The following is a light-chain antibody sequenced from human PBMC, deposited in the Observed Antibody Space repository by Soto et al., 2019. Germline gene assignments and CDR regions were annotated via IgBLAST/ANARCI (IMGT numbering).Light chain of an antibody. CDR1: QSVSSTY. J-gene: IGKJ4*01. CDR2: GAS. V-gene: IGKV3D-20*02. CDR3: QQRHTWPLT. Sequence: EIVFTQSPGTLSLSPVERATLSCRASQSVSSTYLGWYQQKPGQAPRLLIYGASSRATGIPDRFSGSGSGTDFTLSISSLEPEDFAVYYCQQRHTWPLTFGGGTKVDIK.